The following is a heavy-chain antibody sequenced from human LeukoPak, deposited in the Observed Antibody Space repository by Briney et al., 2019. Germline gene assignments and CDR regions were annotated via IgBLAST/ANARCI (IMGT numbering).Heavy chain of an antibody. V-gene: IGHV1-2*02. D-gene: IGHD2-2*01. CDR1: GYTFTGYY. J-gene: IGHJ6*02. CDR2: INPNSGGT. CDR3: ARGSTSSFYYGMDV. Sequence: GASVKVSCKASGYTFTGYYMHWVRQAPGQGLEWMGWINPNSGGTNYAQKFQGRVTMTRDTSISTAYMELSRLRSDDPAVYYCARGSTSSFYYGMDVWGQGTTVTVSS.